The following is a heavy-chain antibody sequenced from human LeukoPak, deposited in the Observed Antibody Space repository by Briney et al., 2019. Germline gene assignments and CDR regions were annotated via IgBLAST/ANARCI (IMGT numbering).Heavy chain of an antibody. D-gene: IGHD5-12*01. V-gene: IGHV3-23*01. J-gene: IGHJ4*02. Sequence: PGGTLRLSCAASGFTFSNYAMNWVRQAPGKGLEWVSAISGSGGSTYYADSVKGRFTISRDNSKNTLYLQMKNLRAEDTAVYYCAKDGAWLRFDDWGQGILVTVSS. CDR3: AKDGAWLRFDD. CDR1: GFTFSNYA. CDR2: ISGSGGST.